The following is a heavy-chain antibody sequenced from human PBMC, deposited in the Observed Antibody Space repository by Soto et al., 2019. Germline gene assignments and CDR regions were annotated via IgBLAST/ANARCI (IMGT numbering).Heavy chain of an antibody. CDR3: TTEDGRCVH. J-gene: IGHJ4*01. V-gene: IGHV3-15*07. Sequence: GGSLRLSCAASGFTFSSYAMHWVRQAPGKGLEWVSSISGSGGTTDHSAPVKGRFTISRDDSKNTLYLQMNSLKIEDTAVYYCTTEDGRCVHWGQGALVTSPQ. CDR1: GFTFSSYA. CDR2: ISGSGGTT.